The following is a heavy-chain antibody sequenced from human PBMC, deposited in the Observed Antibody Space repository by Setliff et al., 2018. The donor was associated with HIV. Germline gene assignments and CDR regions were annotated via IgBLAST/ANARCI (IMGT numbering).Heavy chain of an antibody. D-gene: IGHD3-16*01. Sequence: SETLSLTCTVSGDSITSGTYYWSWIRQPAGMRLEWIGHISTSGTTNYNPSLKSRVTISADTSKSQFSLKLTSVTAADPAAYFCARVSTDYVWGSFLSSGPYYFDFWGQGALVTVSS. CDR1: GDSITSGTYY. CDR3: ARVSTDYVWGSFLSSGPYYFDF. CDR2: ISTSGTT. V-gene: IGHV4-61*09. J-gene: IGHJ4*02.